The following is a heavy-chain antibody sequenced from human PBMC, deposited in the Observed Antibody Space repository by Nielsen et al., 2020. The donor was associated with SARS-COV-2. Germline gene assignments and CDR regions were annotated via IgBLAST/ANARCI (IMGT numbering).Heavy chain of an antibody. CDR3: ARRYCSSTNCPIFDY. V-gene: IGHV1-3*01. Sequence: ASVKVSCKASGYTFTSYAMHWVRQAPGQRLEWMGWINAGNGNTKYSQKFQGRVTITRDTSASTAYMELSSLRSEDTAVYYCARRYCSSTNCPIFDYWGQGTLVTVSS. J-gene: IGHJ4*02. CDR2: INAGNGNT. D-gene: IGHD2-2*01. CDR1: GYTFTSYA.